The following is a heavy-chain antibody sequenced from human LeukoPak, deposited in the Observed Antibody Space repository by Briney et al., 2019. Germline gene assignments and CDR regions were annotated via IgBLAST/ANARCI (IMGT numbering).Heavy chain of an antibody. CDR2: IHPIGGST. Sequence: GASVKVSCKASGYIFTSHYIQWARQAPGQGLEWMGLIHPIGGSTTYAQRFQGRVTMTRDTATSTVYMELRSLRSEDTAIYYCARCDFNSGSYYFDYWGQGSMVTVPS. J-gene: IGHJ4*02. V-gene: IGHV1-46*01. D-gene: IGHD3-10*01. CDR3: ARCDFNSGSYYFDY. CDR1: GYIFTSHY.